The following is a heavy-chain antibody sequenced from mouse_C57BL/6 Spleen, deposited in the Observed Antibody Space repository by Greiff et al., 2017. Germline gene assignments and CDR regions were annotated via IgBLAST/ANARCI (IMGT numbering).Heavy chain of an antibody. J-gene: IGHJ2*01. CDR2: ILPGSGST. V-gene: IGHV1-9*01. D-gene: IGHD2-12*01. CDR1: GYTFTGYW. Sequence: QVQLQQSGAELMKPGASVKLSCKATGYTFTGYWIEWVKQRPGHGLEWIGEILPGSGSTNYNEKVKGKATFTADTSSNTAYMQLSSLTTEDSVIYSCARGSTIVPYYFDYWGQGTTLTVSS. CDR3: ARGSTIVPYYFDY.